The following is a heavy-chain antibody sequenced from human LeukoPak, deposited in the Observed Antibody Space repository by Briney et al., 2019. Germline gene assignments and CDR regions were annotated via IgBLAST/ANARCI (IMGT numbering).Heavy chain of an antibody. CDR2: INSDGSST. CDR1: GFTFSSYW. J-gene: IGHJ4*02. D-gene: IGHD5-12*01. Sequence: PGGSLRLSCAASGFTFSSYWMHWVRQAPGKGLVWVSRINSDGSSTSYADSVKGRFTISRDNAKNTLYLQMNSLRAEDTAVYYCARAEYVDYFFDYWGQGTLVTVSS. V-gene: IGHV3-74*01. CDR3: ARAEYVDYFFDY.